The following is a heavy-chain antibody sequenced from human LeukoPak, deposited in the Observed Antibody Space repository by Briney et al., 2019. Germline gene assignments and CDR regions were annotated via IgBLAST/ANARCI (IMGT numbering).Heavy chain of an antibody. CDR1: GFTFGSYA. CDR2: ISYDGSNK. Sequence: GGSLRLSCAASGFTFGSYAMHWVRQAPGKGLEWVAVISYDGSNKYYADSVKGRFTISRDNSKNTLYLQMNSLRAEDTAVYYCATYSHYDILTGYSGWFDPWGQGTLVTVSS. D-gene: IGHD3-9*01. CDR3: ATYSHYDILTGYSGWFDP. V-gene: IGHV3-30*04. J-gene: IGHJ5*02.